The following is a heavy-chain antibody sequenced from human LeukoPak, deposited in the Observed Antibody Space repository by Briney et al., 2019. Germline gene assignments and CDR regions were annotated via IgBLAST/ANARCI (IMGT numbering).Heavy chain of an antibody. Sequence: PSETLSLTCTVSGGSISSGSYYWSWIRQPAGKGLEWIGRIYTSGSTNYNPSLKSRVTISVDTSKNQFSLRLTPVTAADTAVYYCARALSGSYYGGIWGQGTMVTVSS. CDR1: GGSISSGSYY. CDR3: ARALSGSYYGGI. CDR2: IYTSGST. J-gene: IGHJ3*02. D-gene: IGHD1-26*01. V-gene: IGHV4-61*02.